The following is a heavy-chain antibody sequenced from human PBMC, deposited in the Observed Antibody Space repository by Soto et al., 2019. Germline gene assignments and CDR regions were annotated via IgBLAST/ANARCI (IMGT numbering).Heavy chain of an antibody. D-gene: IGHD3-9*01. J-gene: IGHJ4*02. CDR2: ISGSGGST. CDR3: AKARRIPHKLGYFDWLFFYY. CDR1: GFTFSSYA. V-gene: IGHV3-23*01. Sequence: GGSLRLSCAASGFTFSSYAMSWVRQAPGKGLEWVSAISGSGGSTYYADSVKGRFTISRDNSKNTLYLQMNSLRAEDTAVYYCAKARRIPHKLGYFDWLFFYYWGQGTLVTVSS.